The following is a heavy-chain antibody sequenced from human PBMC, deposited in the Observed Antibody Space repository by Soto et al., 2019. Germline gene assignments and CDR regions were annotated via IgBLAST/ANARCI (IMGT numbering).Heavy chain of an antibody. D-gene: IGHD2-2*01. V-gene: IGHV3-23*01. J-gene: IGHJ3*02. CDR3: AKVAFCSSTSCYHFDI. CDR1: GFTFSSYA. CDR2: ISGSGGST. Sequence: GGSLRLCCAASGFTFSSYAMSWVRQAPGKGLEWVSAISGSGGSTYYADSVKGRFTISRDNSKNTLYLQMNSLRAEDTAVYYCAKVAFCSSTSCYHFDIWGQGTMVTVSS.